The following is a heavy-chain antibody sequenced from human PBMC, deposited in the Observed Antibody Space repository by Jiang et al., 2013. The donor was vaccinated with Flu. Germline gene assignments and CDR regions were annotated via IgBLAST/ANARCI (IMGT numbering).Heavy chain of an antibody. J-gene: IGHJ6*02. CDR2: ISAYNGNT. Sequence: EWMGWISAYNGNTNYAQKLQGRVTMTTDTSTSTAYMELRSLRSDDTAVYYCARDRGLRDPGLYYYYYYGMDVWGQGTTVTVSS. CDR3: ARDRGLRDPGLYYYYYYGMDV. V-gene: IGHV1-18*01. D-gene: IGHD5-12*01.